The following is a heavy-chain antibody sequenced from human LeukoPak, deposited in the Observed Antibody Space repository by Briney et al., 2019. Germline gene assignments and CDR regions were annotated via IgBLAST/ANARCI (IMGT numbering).Heavy chain of an antibody. V-gene: IGHV1-18*04. D-gene: IGHD6-19*01. CDR3: ATSGWLVSYFDY. J-gene: IGHJ4*02. CDR1: GYTFTGYY. Sequence: GASVKVSCKASGYTFTGYYMHWVRQAPGQGLEWMGWISAYNGNTNYAQKLQGRVTMTTDTSTSTAYMELRSLRSDDTAVYYCATSGWLVSYFDYWGQGTLVTVSS. CDR2: ISAYNGNT.